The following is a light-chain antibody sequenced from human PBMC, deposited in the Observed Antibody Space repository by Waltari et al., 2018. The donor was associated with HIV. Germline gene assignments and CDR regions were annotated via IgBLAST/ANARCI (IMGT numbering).Light chain of an antibody. CDR3: QQYALSPFT. CDR2: DAS. CDR1: QTVTSNS. V-gene: IGKV3-20*01. Sequence: EIVLTQSPGPQSFSPGSSASLSCRASQTVTSNSIAWYQVRPGQAPRVVIYDASYRAADIPARFTGSGSGTNFTLTITRLEPEDFALYFCQQYALSPFTFGQGTSLEV. J-gene: IGKJ2*01.